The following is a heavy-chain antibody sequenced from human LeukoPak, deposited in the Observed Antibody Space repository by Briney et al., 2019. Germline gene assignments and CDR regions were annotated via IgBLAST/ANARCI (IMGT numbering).Heavy chain of an antibody. D-gene: IGHD6-19*01. CDR2: IIPIFGTA. CDR3: ARAGIAVAGNDY. Sequence: ASVKVSCKASGGTFSSYAISWVRQAPGQGLEWMGGIIPIFGTANYAQKFQGRVTITADESTSTACMELSSLRSEDTAVYYCARAGIAVAGNDYWGQGTLVTVSS. J-gene: IGHJ4*02. V-gene: IGHV1-69*13. CDR1: GGTFSSYA.